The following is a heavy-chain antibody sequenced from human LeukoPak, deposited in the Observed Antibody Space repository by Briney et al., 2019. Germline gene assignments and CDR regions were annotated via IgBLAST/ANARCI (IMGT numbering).Heavy chain of an antibody. J-gene: IGHJ5*02. CDR2: MNHSGSA. CDR3: ARVLRAAARPRVIGDWFDP. Sequence: PSETLSLTCTVSGGSISSYQWSWIRQPPGKGLEWIGEMNHSGSANYNPSLKSRVTISVDTSKNQCSLRLSSVTAADTAVYYCARVLRAAARPRVIGDWFDPWGQGTLVTVSS. V-gene: IGHV4-34*01. CDR1: GGSISSYQ. D-gene: IGHD6-13*01.